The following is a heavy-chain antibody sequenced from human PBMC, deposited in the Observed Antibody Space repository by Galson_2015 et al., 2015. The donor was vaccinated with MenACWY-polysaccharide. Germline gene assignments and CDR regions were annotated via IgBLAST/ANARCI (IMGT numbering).Heavy chain of an antibody. CDR3: ARPSSGGSYYND. CDR1: GFSFSTYW. CDR2: INQGGTEE. D-gene: IGHD2-15*01. V-gene: IGHV3-7*01. J-gene: IGHJ4*02. Sequence: SLRLSCAASGFSFSTYWMSWVRQAPGKGLEWVANINQGGTEERYVDSVKGRLTISSDNAQNSVYLQMNGLRAEDTAVYYCARPSSGGSYYNDWGQGTLVTVSS.